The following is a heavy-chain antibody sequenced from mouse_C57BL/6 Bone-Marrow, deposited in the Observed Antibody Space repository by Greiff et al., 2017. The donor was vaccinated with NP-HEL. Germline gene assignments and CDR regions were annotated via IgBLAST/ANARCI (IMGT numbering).Heavy chain of an antibody. V-gene: IGHV5-17*01. Sequence: EVKLQESGGGLVKPGGSLKLSCAASGFTFSDYGMHWVRQAPEKGLEWVAYISSGSSTIYYADTVKGRFTISRDNAKNTLFLQMTSLRSEDTAMYYCARKRSYDGYGYAMDYWGQGTSVTVSS. CDR3: ARKRSYDGYGYAMDY. CDR1: GFTFSDYG. D-gene: IGHD2-3*01. J-gene: IGHJ4*01. CDR2: ISSGSSTI.